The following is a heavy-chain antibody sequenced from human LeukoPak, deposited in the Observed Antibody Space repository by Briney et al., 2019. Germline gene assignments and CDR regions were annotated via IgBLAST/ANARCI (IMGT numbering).Heavy chain of an antibody. Sequence: PSETLSLTCAVYGGSFSGYYWSWIRQPPGKGLEWIGEINHSGSTNYNPSLKSRVTISVDTSKNQFSLKLSSVTAADTAVYYCARGRGTYHWYFNLWGRGTLVTVSS. V-gene: IGHV4-34*01. CDR2: INHSGST. CDR1: GGSFSGYY. J-gene: IGHJ2*01. D-gene: IGHD1-14*01. CDR3: ARGRGTYHWYFNL.